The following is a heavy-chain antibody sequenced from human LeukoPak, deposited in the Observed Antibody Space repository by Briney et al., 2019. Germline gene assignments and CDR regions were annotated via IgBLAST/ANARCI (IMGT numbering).Heavy chain of an antibody. J-gene: IGHJ4*02. CDR2: ISYDGSNK. D-gene: IGHD3-22*01. Sequence: PGGSLRLSCAASGFTFSSYAMHWVRQAPGKGLEWVAVISYDGSNKYYADPVKGRFTISRDNSKNTLYLQMNSLRAEDTAVYYCAIGGMTMITDWGQGTLVTVSS. V-gene: IGHV3-30-3*01. CDR1: GFTFSSYA. CDR3: AIGGMTMITD.